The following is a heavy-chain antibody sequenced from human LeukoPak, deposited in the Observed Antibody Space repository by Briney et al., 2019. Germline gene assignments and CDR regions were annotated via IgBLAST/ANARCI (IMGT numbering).Heavy chain of an antibody. J-gene: IGHJ4*02. D-gene: IGHD5-18*01. CDR3: ARDPSTGGYSYGYDY. Sequence: SETLSLTCAVYGGSFSGYYWSWIRQPPGKGLEWIGYIYYSGSTNYNPSLKSRVTISVDTSKNQFSLKLSSVTAADTAVYYCARDPSTGGYSYGYDYWGQGTLVTVSS. CDR1: GGSFSGYY. V-gene: IGHV4-59*01. CDR2: IYYSGST.